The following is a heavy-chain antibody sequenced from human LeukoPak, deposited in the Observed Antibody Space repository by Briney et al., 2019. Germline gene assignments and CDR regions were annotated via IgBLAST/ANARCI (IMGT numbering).Heavy chain of an antibody. J-gene: IGHJ6*02. Sequence: ASVKVSCKASGYTFTSYYMHWVRQAPGQGLEWMGLINPSGGSTSYAQKFQGRVTMTRDTSTSTVYMELSSLRSEDTAVYYCARVQGYSNYDYGMDVWGQGTTVTVSS. CDR2: INPSGGST. CDR3: ARVQGYSNYDYGMDV. CDR1: GYTFTSYY. D-gene: IGHD5-18*01. V-gene: IGHV1-46*01.